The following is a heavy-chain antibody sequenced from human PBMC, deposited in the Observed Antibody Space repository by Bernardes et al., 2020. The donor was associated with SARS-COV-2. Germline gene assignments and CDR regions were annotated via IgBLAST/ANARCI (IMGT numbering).Heavy chain of an antibody. Sequence: GGSLRLSCVASGSSFSSYWMSWVRQAPGKGLEWVANMKQDGSEINYVDSVKGRFTVSRDNAKSSLFLQMNTLRAEDTAVYYCARETYYYDSSGSYFLVYQLDCWGQ. J-gene: IGHJ4*02. D-gene: IGHD3-22*01. CDR1: GSSFSSYW. V-gene: IGHV3-7*01. CDR3: ARETYYYDSSGSYFLVYQLDC. CDR2: MKQDGSEI.